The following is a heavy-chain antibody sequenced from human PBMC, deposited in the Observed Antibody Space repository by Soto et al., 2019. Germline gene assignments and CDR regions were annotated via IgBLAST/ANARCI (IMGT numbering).Heavy chain of an antibody. V-gene: IGHV3-30*18. CDR2: ISYDGRDQ. J-gene: IGHJ6*02. CDR3: AQDDSSGGSVLYFGMDV. Sequence: QVQLVESGGAVVQPGRSLRLSCAASGFRFSAYGMHWVRQAPGKGLEWVAVISYDGRDQYYGGSVKGRFTISRDNSKNTLYLQMNNLRGEDTAVYYCAQDDSSGGSVLYFGMDVWGHGTTVTVSS. CDR1: GFRFSAYG. D-gene: IGHD6-25*01.